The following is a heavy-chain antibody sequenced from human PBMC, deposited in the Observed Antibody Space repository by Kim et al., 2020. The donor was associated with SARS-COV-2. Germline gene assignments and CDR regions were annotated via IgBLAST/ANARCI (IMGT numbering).Heavy chain of an antibody. CDR3: AREKMIVLRFLEWLGDTFDY. D-gene: IGHD3-3*01. J-gene: IGHJ4*02. CDR2: IKQDGSEK. V-gene: IGHV3-7*01. CDR1: GFTFSSYW. Sequence: GGSLRLSCAASGFTFSSYWMSWVRQAPGKGLEWVANIKQDGSEKYYVDSVKGRFTISRDNAKNSLYLQMNSLRAEDTAVYYCAREKMIVLRFLEWLGDTFDYWGQGTLVTVSS.